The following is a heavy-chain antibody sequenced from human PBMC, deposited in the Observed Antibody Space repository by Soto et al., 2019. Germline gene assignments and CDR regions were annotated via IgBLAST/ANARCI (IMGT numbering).Heavy chain of an antibody. D-gene: IGHD2-15*01. J-gene: IGHJ3*01. CDR2: VSYSGKT. CDR3: ARQQYTVVTAFDV. V-gene: IGHV4-59*07. Sequence: QVQLQESGPGLVKTSDTLSLTCTVSGGSITPYYWSWLRQPPGEGLEWIGYVSYSGKTGYIPSLKSRVSMSIDTSKNEFSLKLTSLTAADAATYYCARQQYTVVTAFDVWGQGTTVAVSS. CDR1: GGSITPYY.